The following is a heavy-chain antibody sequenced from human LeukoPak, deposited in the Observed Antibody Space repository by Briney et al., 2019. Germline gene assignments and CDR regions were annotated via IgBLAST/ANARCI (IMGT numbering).Heavy chain of an antibody. CDR3: ARESETSRRFYAP. D-gene: IGHD2-2*01. CDR2: IYPGDSDA. Sequence: HGESLKISCTGSGYTFSNYWIGWVRQMPGKGLEGMGIIYPGDSDATYSPSFRGQVTFSVDESRTTVYLEWTSLKASDTAMYFCARESETSRRFYAPWGQGTLVTVSS. CDR1: GYTFSNYW. J-gene: IGHJ5*02. V-gene: IGHV5-51*01.